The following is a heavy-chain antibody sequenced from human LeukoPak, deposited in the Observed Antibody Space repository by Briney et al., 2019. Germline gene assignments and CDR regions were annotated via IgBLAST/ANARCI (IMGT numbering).Heavy chain of an antibody. J-gene: IGHJ1*01. CDR3: ARDGANDLFKGGAYFLD. D-gene: IGHD4/OR15-4a*01. CDR1: EVTFSSYS. CDR2: ISYDGSNK. V-gene: IGHV3-30*04. Sequence: GGSLRLSCTSSEVTFSSYSMHWVRQAPGKGLEWVALISYDGSNKYYGDSVKGRFTISRDNSKKTLYLHMNSLRAEDTAVYYCARDGANDLFKGGAYFLDWGQGALVTVSS.